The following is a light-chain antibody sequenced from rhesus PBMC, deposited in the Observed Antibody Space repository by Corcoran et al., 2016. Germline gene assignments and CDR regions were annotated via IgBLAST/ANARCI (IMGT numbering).Light chain of an antibody. V-gene: IGKV1-74*01. Sequence: DIQMTQSPSSLSASVGDRVTITCRASANVNNYLNWYPQKPGKAPKLLFYKASALQSGVPSRFSGSGSGTDYTFTISSLQSEDVATYYCKHNYGTPYSFGQGTKVEIK. CDR3: KHNYGTPYS. CDR2: KAS. J-gene: IGKJ2*01. CDR1: ANVNNY.